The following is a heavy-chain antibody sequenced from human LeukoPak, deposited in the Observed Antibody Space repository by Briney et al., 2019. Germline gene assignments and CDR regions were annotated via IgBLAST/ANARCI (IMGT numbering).Heavy chain of an antibody. CDR3: ARSPSYLDY. J-gene: IGHJ4*02. Sequence: ASVKVSCKTSGYTFTTYAMNWVRQAPGQGLEWMGWINTNTGNPTYAQGFTGRFVFSLDTSVSTAYLQINNLKAEDTAVYYCARSPSYLDYWGQGTLVTVSS. CDR1: GYTFTTYA. CDR2: INTNTGNP. V-gene: IGHV7-4-1*02.